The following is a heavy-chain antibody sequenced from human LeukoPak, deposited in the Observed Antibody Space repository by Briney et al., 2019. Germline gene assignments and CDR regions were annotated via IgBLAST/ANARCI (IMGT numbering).Heavy chain of an antibody. CDR3: ARGPPQWLVRYFDY. D-gene: IGHD6-19*01. Sequence: SSETLSLTCAVYGGSFSGYYWSWIRQPPGKGLEWIGEINHSGSTNYNPSLKSRVTISVDTSKNQFSLKLSSVTAADTAVYYCARGPPQWLVRYFDYWGQGTLVTVSS. CDR1: GGSFSGYY. J-gene: IGHJ4*02. V-gene: IGHV4-34*01. CDR2: INHSGST.